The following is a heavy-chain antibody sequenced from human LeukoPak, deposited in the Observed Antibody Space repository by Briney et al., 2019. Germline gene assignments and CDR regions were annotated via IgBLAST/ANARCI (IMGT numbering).Heavy chain of an antibody. V-gene: IGHV3-53*01. CDR3: ARGAVGAVYYYGMDV. D-gene: IGHD1-26*01. J-gene: IGHJ6*02. CDR2: IYSGGST. Sequence: GGSLRLSCAASGFTFSSYSMNWVRQAPGKGLEWVSVIYSGGSTYYADSVKGRFTISRDNSKNTLYLQMNSLRAEDTAVYYCARGAVGAVYYYGMDVWGQGTTVTVSS. CDR1: GFTFSSYS.